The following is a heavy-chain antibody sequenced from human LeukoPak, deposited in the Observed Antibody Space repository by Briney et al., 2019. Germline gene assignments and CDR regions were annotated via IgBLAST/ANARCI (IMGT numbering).Heavy chain of an antibody. CDR2: IYYSGST. CDR1: GGSISSGGYS. V-gene: IGHV4-61*08. J-gene: IGHJ4*02. CDR3: ARRNGQDIVATFRRRYYFDY. Sequence: SETLSLTCAVSGGSISSGGYSWSWIRQPPGKGLEWIGYIYYSGSTNYNPSLKSRVTISINTSKNQFSLKLSSVTAADTAVYYCARRNGQDIVATFRRRYYFDYWGQGTLVTVSS. D-gene: IGHD5-12*01.